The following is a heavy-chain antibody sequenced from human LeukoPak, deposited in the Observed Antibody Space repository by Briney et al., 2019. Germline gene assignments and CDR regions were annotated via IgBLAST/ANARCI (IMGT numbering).Heavy chain of an antibody. Sequence: SETLSLTCTVSGGSISSGDYYWSWIRQPPGKGLEWIGYIYYSGSTYHNPSLKSRVTISVDTSKNQFSLKLSSVTAADTAVYYCARAAKGFYGSGRTMDYWGQGTLVTVSS. CDR3: ARAAKGFYGSGRTMDY. CDR2: IYYSGST. D-gene: IGHD3-10*01. J-gene: IGHJ4*02. V-gene: IGHV4-30-4*01. CDR1: GGSISSGDYY.